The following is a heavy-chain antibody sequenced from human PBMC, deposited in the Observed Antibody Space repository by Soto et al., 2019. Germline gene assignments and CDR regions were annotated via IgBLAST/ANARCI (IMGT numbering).Heavy chain of an antibody. V-gene: IGHV4-34*01. CDR3: ARHRMAKIY. Sequence: SETLSLTCAVYGGSFSGYYWTWIRQPPGTGLEWIGEINHSGSTNYNPSLKSRVTISVDTSKNQFYLNLSSVTAADTAVYSCARHRMAKIYWGKGALVPVSS. J-gene: IGHJ4*02. CDR2: INHSGST. D-gene: IGHD5-12*01. CDR1: GGSFSGYY.